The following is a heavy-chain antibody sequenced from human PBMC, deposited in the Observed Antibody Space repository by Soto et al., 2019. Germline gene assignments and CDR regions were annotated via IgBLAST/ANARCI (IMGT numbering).Heavy chain of an antibody. J-gene: IGHJ5*02. CDR1: GGSVSSPNYF. CDR2: IFYNGRT. V-gene: IGHV4-39*01. Sequence: LQASGPGLVTSSETLSLTCSVTGGSVSSPNYFWVWVRRPPGKGPEWIGNIFYNGRTDYNPSLQNRVTISVDTSKNQFSLKLGSVTAADTAICYCARGGMSAGDQLDWFDPWGDGTLVTVSS. CDR3: ARGGMSAGDQLDWFDP. D-gene: IGHD3-16*01.